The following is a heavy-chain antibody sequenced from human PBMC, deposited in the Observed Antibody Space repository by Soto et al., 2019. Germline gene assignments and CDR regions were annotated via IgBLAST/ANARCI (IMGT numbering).Heavy chain of an antibody. J-gene: IGHJ6*02. CDR1: GGTVGSYA. CDR2: IIPILNSP. D-gene: IGHD2-2*01. V-gene: IGHV1-69*13. CDR3: AREAPYCTSATCPKFYDMDV. Sequence: SVKVSCKASGGTVGSYAITWVRRAPGQGLEWLGGIIPILNSPAYAQKFEARVVITADEITNTAYMELNSLRFDDTAVYYCAREAPYCTSATCPKFYDMDVWGQGTTVTVSS.